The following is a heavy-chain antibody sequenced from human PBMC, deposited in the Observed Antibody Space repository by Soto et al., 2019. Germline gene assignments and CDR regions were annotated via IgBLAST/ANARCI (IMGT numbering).Heavy chain of an antibody. J-gene: IGHJ4*02. CDR3: ARVGRYDYVCGSYRQDGIDY. V-gene: IGHV4-31*03. CDR1: GGSISSGGYY. CDR2: IYYSGST. Sequence: QVQLQESGPGLVKPSQTLSLTCTVSGGSISSGGYYWSWIRQHPGKGLAWIGYIYYSGSTYYKPSLNSRVTIPVDTAKNQFSLKLSSVTDADTAGYYCARVGRYDYVCGSYRQDGIDYWGQGTLVTVSS. D-gene: IGHD3-16*02.